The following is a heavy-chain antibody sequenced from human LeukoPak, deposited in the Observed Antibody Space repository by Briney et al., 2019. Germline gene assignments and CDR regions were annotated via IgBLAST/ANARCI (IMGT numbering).Heavy chain of an antibody. CDR2: IYHSGST. V-gene: IGHV4-38-2*02. CDR3: ARDRGGYTYSHDY. J-gene: IGHJ4*02. Sequence: KPSETLSLACSVSGYSISRGYYWGWIRQPPGKGLECIGSIYHSGSTQYNPSLKSRLTISLDTSKNQFSLKLNFVTAADTAVYYCARDRGGYTYSHDYWGQGTLVTVSS. D-gene: IGHD5-18*01. CDR1: GYSISRGYY.